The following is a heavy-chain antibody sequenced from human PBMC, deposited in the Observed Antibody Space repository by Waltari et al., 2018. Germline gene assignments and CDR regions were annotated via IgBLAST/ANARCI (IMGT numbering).Heavy chain of an antibody. CDR2: ISSSSSYI. Sequence: EVQLVESGGGLVKPGGSLRLSCAASGFTFSSYSMNWVRQAAGKGLEWVSSISSSSSYIYYADSVKGRFTISRDNAKNSLYLQMNSLRAEDTAVYYCARENGRGYSTFDPWGQGTLVTVSS. CDR3: ARENGRGYSTFDP. V-gene: IGHV3-21*01. D-gene: IGHD5-18*01. J-gene: IGHJ5*02. CDR1: GFTFSSYS.